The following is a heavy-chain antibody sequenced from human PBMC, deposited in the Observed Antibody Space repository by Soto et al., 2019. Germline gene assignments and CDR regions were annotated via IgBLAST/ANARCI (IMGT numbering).Heavy chain of an antibody. CDR1: GFTFRSHA. CDR3: ATSSSGTFYANWFDP. CDR2: ISGSGGST. V-gene: IGHV3-23*01. D-gene: IGHD3-10*01. Sequence: GSLRLSCAASGFTFRSHAMSWVRQAPGKGLEWVSAISGSGGSTYYADSVKGRFTISRDNSKNTLYLQMNSLRAEDTALYYCATSSSGTFYANWFDPWGQGS. J-gene: IGHJ5*02.